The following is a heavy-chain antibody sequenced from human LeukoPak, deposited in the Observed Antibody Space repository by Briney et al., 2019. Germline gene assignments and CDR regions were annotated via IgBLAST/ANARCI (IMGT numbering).Heavy chain of an antibody. Sequence: ASVKVSCKASGYTFTSYGISWVRQAPGQGLEWMGWISAYNGNTNYAQKVQGRVTLTTDTSTSTAYMELGSLRSDDTAVYYCARDHPVSVVALGATWSAFDIWGQGTMVTVSS. CDR3: ARDHPVSVVALGATWSAFDI. CDR2: ISAYNGNT. CDR1: GYTFTSYG. J-gene: IGHJ3*02. D-gene: IGHD2-15*01. V-gene: IGHV1-18*01.